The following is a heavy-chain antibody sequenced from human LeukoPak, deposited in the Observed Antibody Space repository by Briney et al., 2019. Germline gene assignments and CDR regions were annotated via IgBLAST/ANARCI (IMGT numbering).Heavy chain of an antibody. J-gene: IGHJ5*02. V-gene: IGHV3-48*01. CDR3: AKGGLVHRFDP. CDR1: GFTFSSYS. CDR2: ISSSSSTI. Sequence: GGSLRLSCAASGFTFSSYSMNWVRQAPGKGLEWVSYISSSSSTIYYADSVKGRITISRDNAKNSLYLQMNSLRADDTAVYYCAKGGLVHRFDPWGQGTLVTVSS.